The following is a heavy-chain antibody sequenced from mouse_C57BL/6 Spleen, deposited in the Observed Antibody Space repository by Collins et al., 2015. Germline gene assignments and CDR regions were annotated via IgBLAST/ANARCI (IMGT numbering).Heavy chain of an antibody. D-gene: IGHD2-2*01. J-gene: IGHJ2*01. CDR2: IDPENGDT. CDR3: TTGYK. Sequence: EVQLQQSGAELVRPGASVKLSCTASGFNIKDDYMHWVNQRPERGLEWIGWIDPENGDTECASKFQGRATITTDTSSNTAYLQLSSLTSEDTAVYYCTTGYKWGQGTTLTVSS. V-gene: IGHV14-4*01. CDR1: GFNIKDDY.